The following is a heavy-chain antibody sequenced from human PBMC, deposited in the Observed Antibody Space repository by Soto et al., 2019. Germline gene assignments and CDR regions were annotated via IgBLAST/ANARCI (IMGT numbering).Heavy chain of an antibody. V-gene: IGHV5-10-1*01. CDR1: GYSFTSYW. J-gene: IGHJ6*02. CDR3: ARQNRAEYYYYGMDV. Sequence: GASLKISCKGSGYSFTSYWISWVRQMPGKGLEWMGRIDPSDSYTNYSPSFQGHVTISADKSISTAYLQWSSLKASDTAMYYCARQNRAEYYYYGMDVWGQGTTVTVSS. CDR2: IDPSDSYT.